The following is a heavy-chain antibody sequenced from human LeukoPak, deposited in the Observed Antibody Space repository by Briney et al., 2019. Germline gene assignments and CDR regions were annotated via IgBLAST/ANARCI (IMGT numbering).Heavy chain of an antibody. D-gene: IGHD4-11*01. V-gene: IGHV1-18*01. CDR2: ISAYNGNT. J-gene: IGHJ6*02. CDR3: ARGIDYNYYYYGMDV. CDR1: GYTFTSYG. Sequence: GASVKVSCEASGYTFTSYGIIWVRQAPGQGLEWMGWISAYNGNTNYAQKLQGRVTMTTDTSTSTAYMELRNLRSDDTAVYYCARGIDYNYYYYGMDVWGQGTTVTVSS.